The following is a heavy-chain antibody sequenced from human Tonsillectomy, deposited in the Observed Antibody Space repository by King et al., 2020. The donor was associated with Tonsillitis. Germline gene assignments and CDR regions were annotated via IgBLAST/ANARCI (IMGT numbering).Heavy chain of an antibody. Sequence: VQLVESGGGLVLPGRSLRLSCAASGFTFGDYAMSWFRQAPGKGLEWVGFIRSKASGGTTEYAASVKGRFTILRDDSKSIAYLQMNSLKSEDTAVYYCTKSRGYCSSTSCSPYGLDYWGQGTLVTVSS. CDR2: IRSKASGGTT. J-gene: IGHJ4*02. CDR1: GFTFGDYA. D-gene: IGHD2-2*03. V-gene: IGHV3-49*03. CDR3: TKSRGYCSSTSCSPYGLDY.